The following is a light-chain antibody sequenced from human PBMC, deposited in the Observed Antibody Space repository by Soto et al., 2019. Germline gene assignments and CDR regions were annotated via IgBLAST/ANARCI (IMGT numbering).Light chain of an antibody. CDR2: RNN. Sequence: QSVLTQPPSASGTPGQRVTISCSGSSSNIGSNYVYWYRQLPGTAPKPLIYRNNQRPSGVPDRFSGSKSGTSASLAISGLRSEDEADYYCAAWDDSLSGALFGGGTQLTVL. V-gene: IGLV1-47*01. CDR1: SSNIGSNY. J-gene: IGLJ7*01. CDR3: AAWDDSLSGAL.